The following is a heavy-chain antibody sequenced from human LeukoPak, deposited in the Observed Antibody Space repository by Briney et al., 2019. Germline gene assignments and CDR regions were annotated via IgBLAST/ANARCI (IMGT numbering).Heavy chain of an antibody. CDR3: TKGDGGWYPIDY. CDR1: GFTFNKDG. J-gene: IGHJ4*02. CDR2: VNENGAET. D-gene: IGHD6-19*01. Sequence: GGSLRLSCAASGFTFNKDGMSWVRQAPGKGLEWVSTVNENGAETHYADSVKGRFTISRDNSKNTVLLQMNGLRADDTALYYCTKGDGGWYPIDYWGQGTLVIVSS. V-gene: IGHV3-23*01.